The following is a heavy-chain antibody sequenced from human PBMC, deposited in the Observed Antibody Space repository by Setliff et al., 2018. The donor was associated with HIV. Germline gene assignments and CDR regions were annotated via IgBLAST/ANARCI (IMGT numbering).Heavy chain of an antibody. Sequence: GSLRLSCAASGFTFSGYWMHWVRQAPGKGLVWVSRINSDGSSTTYADSVKGRFTISRDNAKNSLYLQMNSLRVEDTAVYYCATDCAVVGGTGSLDSWGQGTLVTVSS. CDR2: INSDGSST. D-gene: IGHD1-26*01. V-gene: IGHV3-74*01. J-gene: IGHJ4*02. CDR3: ATDCAVVGGTGSLDS. CDR1: GFTFSGYW.